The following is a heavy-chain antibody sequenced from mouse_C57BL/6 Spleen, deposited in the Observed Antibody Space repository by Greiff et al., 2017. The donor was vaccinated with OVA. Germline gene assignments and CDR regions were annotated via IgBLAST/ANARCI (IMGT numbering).Heavy chain of an antibody. V-gene: IGHV2-2*01. J-gene: IGHJ2*01. Sequence: QVQLKESGPGLVQPSQSLSITCTVSGFSLTSYGVHWVRQSPGKGLEWLGVIWSGGSTDYTAAFISRLSISKDNSKSQVFFKMNSLQADDTAIYYCARSKLGQGYYFDYWGQGTTLTVSS. CDR3: ARSKLGQGYYFDY. CDR2: IWSGGST. D-gene: IGHD4-1*01. CDR1: GFSLTSYG.